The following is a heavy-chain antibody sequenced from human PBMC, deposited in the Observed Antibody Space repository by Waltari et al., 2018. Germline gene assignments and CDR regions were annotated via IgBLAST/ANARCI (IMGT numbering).Heavy chain of an antibody. J-gene: IGHJ5*02. CDR3: ARNWYSSGWYWFDP. D-gene: IGHD6-19*01. CDR2: IYISGST. V-gene: IGHV4-4*07. Sequence: QVQLQESGPGLVKPSETLSLTCTVPGASISSHYWSWIRQPAGKGLEWIGRIYISGSTNYNPSLQSRVTMSVDTSKNQFSLKLSSVTAADTAVYYCARNWYSSGWYWFDPWGQGTVVTVSS. CDR1: GASISSHY.